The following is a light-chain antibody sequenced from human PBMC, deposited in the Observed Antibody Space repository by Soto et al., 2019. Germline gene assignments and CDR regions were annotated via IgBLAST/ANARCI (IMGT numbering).Light chain of an antibody. CDR1: QSVSSN. CDR3: QQYNTWPFS. Sequence: EIVMTQSPATLSVSPGERATLSCRASQSVSSNFAWYQQKPGQAPRLLIYGASTRATGIPARFSGSGSGTAFTLTISSLQSGDFAVYYCQQYNTWPFSFGPGTKVDIK. CDR2: GAS. V-gene: IGKV3-15*01. J-gene: IGKJ3*01.